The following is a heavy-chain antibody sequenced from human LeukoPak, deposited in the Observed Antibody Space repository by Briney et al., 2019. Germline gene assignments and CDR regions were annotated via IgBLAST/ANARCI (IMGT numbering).Heavy chain of an antibody. CDR3: ARDSEWGLLRSDY. V-gene: IGHV3-7*05. Sequence: GRSLRLSCAASGFTFSRDWMTWVRQPPGKRLEWVSNIKQDGTEKYYVDSVKGRLTISRDNDKNSLYLQMNSLRAEDTVVYYCARDSEWGLLRSDYWGQGTMVSVSS. J-gene: IGHJ4*02. CDR1: GFTFSRDW. CDR2: IKQDGTEK. D-gene: IGHD1-26*01.